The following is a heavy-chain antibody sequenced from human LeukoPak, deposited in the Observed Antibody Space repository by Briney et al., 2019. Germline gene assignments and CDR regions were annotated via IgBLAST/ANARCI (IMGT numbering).Heavy chain of an antibody. CDR3: VKGCGWDCDYYFDR. Sequence: GGSLRLSCSASGFTFSNFVMYWVRQAPGKGLEYVSVISSKGGSASYADPVKGRFTISRDNSKNIVYLQMSSLRGEDTAVYYCVKGCGWDCDYYFDRWGQGSLVIVSS. J-gene: IGHJ4*02. CDR2: ISSKGGSA. D-gene: IGHD2-21*02. V-gene: IGHV3-64D*06. CDR1: GFTFSNFV.